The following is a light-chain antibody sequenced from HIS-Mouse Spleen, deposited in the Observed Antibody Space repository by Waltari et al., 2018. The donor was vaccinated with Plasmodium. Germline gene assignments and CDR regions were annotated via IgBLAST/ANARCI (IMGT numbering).Light chain of an antibody. CDR1: GLPKKY. CDR2: KDS. CDR3: YSAADNNRV. V-gene: IGLV3-27*01. Sequence: SYELTQPSSVSVSPGQTARIPFSGAGLPKKYTRWFQQKPGQAPVLVIYKDSERPSGIPERFSGSSSGTTVTLTISGAQVEDEADYYCYSAADNNRVFGGGTKLTVL. J-gene: IGLJ3*02.